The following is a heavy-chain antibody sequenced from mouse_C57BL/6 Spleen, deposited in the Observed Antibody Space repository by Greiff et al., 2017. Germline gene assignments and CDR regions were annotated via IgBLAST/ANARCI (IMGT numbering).Heavy chain of an antibody. J-gene: IGHJ2*01. CDR2: IHPNSGST. V-gene: IGHV1-64*01. D-gene: IGHD1-1*01. CDR1: GYTFTSYW. CDR3: ARYGLLSGYFDY. Sequence: QVQLQQPGAELVKPGASVKLSCKASGYTFTSYWMHWVKQRPGQGLEWIGMIHPNSGSTNYNEKFKSKAPLTVDKSSSTAYMQLSSLTSEDSAVYYCARYGLLSGYFDYWGQGTTLTVSS.